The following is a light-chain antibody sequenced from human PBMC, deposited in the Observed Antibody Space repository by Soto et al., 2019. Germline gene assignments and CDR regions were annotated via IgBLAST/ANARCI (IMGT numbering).Light chain of an antibody. CDR2: DAS. Sequence: EMVLTQSPATLSLSPGERATLSCRASQSVSSYLAWYQQKPGQAPRLLIYDASNRATGIPARFSGSGSGTDVALTISSLEPEDFAVYYCQQRSNWPGTCGQGTKLAIK. CDR3: QQRSNWPGT. J-gene: IGKJ2*01. V-gene: IGKV3-11*01. CDR1: QSVSSY.